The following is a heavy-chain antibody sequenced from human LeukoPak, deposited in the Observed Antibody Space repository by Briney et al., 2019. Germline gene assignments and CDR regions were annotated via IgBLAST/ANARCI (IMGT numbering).Heavy chain of an antibody. CDR2: IWSDGSNK. Sequence: GGSLRLSCAASGFIFSNYNMNWVRQAPGKGLEWVAIIWSDGSNKYYADSVKGRFTISRDNSKNTLYLQMNSLRAEDTAVYYCTGTYYQNYFDYWGQGTLVTVSS. CDR1: GFIFSNYN. CDR3: TGTYYQNYFDY. V-gene: IGHV3-30*04. J-gene: IGHJ4*02. D-gene: IGHD3-10*01.